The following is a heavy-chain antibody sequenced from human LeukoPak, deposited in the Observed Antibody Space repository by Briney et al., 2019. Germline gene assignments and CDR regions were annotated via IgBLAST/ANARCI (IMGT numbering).Heavy chain of an antibody. CDR3: ARAREGVFDY. D-gene: IGHD3-10*01. V-gene: IGHV4-59*01. CDR2: IYYSGST. Sequence: SETLSLTCTVSGGSISSYYWSWIRQPPGKGLEWIGYIYYSGSTNYNPSLKSRVTISVDTSKNQFSLKLSSVTAADTAVYYCARAREGVFDYWGQGTLVTVSS. CDR1: GGSISSYY. J-gene: IGHJ4*02.